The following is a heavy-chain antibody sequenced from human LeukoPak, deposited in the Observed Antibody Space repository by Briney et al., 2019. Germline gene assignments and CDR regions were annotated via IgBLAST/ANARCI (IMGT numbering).Heavy chain of an antibody. Sequence: GGSLRLSCAASGFSFSNAWMHWVRQAPGKGPLWVSRINSDGSSTKYADTVEGRFVISRDNARNILYLQMNSLRAEDTAVYYCARDYDPDYYDSSGYSDYWGQGTWVTVSS. CDR3: ARDYDPDYYDSSGYSDY. J-gene: IGHJ4*01. D-gene: IGHD3-22*01. CDR2: INSDGSST. CDR1: GFSFSNAW. V-gene: IGHV3-74*03.